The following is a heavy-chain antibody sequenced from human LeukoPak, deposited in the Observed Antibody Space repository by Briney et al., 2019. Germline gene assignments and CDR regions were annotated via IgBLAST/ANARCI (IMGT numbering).Heavy chain of an antibody. CDR1: GFTFSSYW. V-gene: IGHV3-7*03. CDR3: AKDIRRYSSSWTFDY. Sequence: GGSLRLSCAASGFTFSSYWMSWVRQAPGKGLEWVANIKQDGSEKYYVDSVKGRFTISRDNAKNSLYLQMNSLRAEDTALYYCAKDIRRYSSSWTFDYWGQGTLVTVSS. CDR2: IKQDGSEK. D-gene: IGHD6-13*01. J-gene: IGHJ4*02.